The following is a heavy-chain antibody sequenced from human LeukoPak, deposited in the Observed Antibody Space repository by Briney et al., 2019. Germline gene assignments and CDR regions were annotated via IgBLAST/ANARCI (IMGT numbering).Heavy chain of an antibody. CDR2: ISYDGSNK. D-gene: IGHD5-24*01. Sequence: GGSLRLSCAASGFTFSSYAMHWVRQAPGRGLEWVAVISYDGSNKYYADSVKGRFTISRDNSKNTLYLQMNSLRAEDTAVYYCARDESQGATIFEVGVFDYWGQGTLVTVSS. J-gene: IGHJ4*02. CDR1: GFTFSSYA. V-gene: IGHV3-30-3*01. CDR3: ARDESQGATIFEVGVFDY.